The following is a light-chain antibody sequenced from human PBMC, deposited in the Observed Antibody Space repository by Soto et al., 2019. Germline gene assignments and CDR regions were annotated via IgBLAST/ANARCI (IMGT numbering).Light chain of an antibody. CDR3: QSHDSSLSGSV. CDR2: GNN. V-gene: IGLV1-40*01. Sequence: QLVLTQPPSVSGAPGQRVTISCTGSSSNIGAGYDIHWYQQLPGTAPKLLIYGNNNRPSGVPDRFSGSKSGTSASLAITGLQAEDEADYYCQSHDSSLSGSVFGTGTKLTVL. CDR1: SSNIGAGYD. J-gene: IGLJ1*01.